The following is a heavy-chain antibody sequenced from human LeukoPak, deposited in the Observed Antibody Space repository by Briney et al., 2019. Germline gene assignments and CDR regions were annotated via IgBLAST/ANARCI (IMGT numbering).Heavy chain of an antibody. D-gene: IGHD3-10*01. J-gene: IGHJ4*02. V-gene: IGHV1-69*06. CDR3: ATFRGERYGSVYYFDC. CDR1: VGTFSSYV. Sequence: SSVNVSCQASVGTFSSYVISWVGQPPRRGLEWMGGIIPIFGTANYAPKFQGRVTITGDKSTSTAYMELSSLRSEDTAVYYCATFRGERYGSVYYFDCWGQGTLVTVSS. CDR2: IIPIFGTA.